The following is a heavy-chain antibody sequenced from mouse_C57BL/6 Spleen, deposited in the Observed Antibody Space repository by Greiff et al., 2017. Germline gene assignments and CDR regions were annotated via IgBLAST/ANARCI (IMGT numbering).Heavy chain of an antibody. CDR3: ARAYYSNYPFAY. CDR2: IYWDDDK. J-gene: IGHJ3*01. D-gene: IGHD2-5*01. V-gene: IGHV8-12*01. Sequence: QVTLKVCGPGILQSSQTLSLTCSFSGFSLSTSGMGVSWIRQPSGKGLEWLAHIYWDDDKRYNPSLKSRLTISKDTSRNQVFLKITSVDTADTATYYCARAYYSNYPFAYWGQGTLVTVSA. CDR1: GFSLSTSGMG.